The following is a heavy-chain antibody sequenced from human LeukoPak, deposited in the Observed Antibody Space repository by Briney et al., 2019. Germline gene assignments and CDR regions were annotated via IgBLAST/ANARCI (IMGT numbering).Heavy chain of an antibody. V-gene: IGHV3-48*03. CDR3: AELGITMIGGV. J-gene: IGHJ6*04. CDR2: ISSSGSTI. CDR1: GFTFSSYE. D-gene: IGHD3-10*02. Sequence: GGSLRLSCAASGFTFSSYEMNWVRQAAGKGLEGVSYISSSGSTIYYADSVKGRFTISRDNDKNSLYLQMNRLRAEDTAVYYCAELGITMIGGVWGKGTTVTISS.